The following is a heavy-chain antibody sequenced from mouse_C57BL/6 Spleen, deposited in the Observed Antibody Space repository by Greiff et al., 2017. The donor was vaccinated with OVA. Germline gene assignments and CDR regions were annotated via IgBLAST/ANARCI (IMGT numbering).Heavy chain of an antibody. CDR1: GFNIKDDY. V-gene: IGHV14-4*01. Sequence: EVQLVESGAELVRPGASVKLSCTASGFNIKDDYMHWVKQRPEQGLEWIGWIDPENGDTEYASKFQGKATITADTSSNTAYLQLSSLTSEDTAVYYCTTGSGGGFAYWGQGTLVTVSA. CDR2: IDPENGDT. CDR3: TTGSGGGFAY. J-gene: IGHJ3*01. D-gene: IGHD3-2*02.